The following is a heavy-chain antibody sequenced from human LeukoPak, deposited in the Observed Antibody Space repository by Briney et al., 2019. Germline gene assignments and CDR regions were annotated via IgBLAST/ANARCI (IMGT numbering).Heavy chain of an antibody. D-gene: IGHD3-9*01. CDR3: ARESDILTGYPFDY. Sequence: GGSLRLSCAASGFTVSRNYMNWVRQAPEKGLEWVAVIYSGGSTYYADSVKGRFTISRDDSKKAVYLQMNSLRAEDTAVYYCARESDILTGYPFDYWGQGTLVTVSS. V-gene: IGHV3-66*01. CDR1: GFTVSRNY. J-gene: IGHJ4*02. CDR2: IYSGGST.